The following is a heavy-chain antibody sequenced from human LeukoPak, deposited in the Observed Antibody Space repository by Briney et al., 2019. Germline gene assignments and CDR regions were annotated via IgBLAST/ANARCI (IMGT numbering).Heavy chain of an antibody. V-gene: IGHV4-30-4*01. J-gene: IGHJ4*02. Sequence: SQTLSLTCTVSGGSIRSGDYYWSWIRQPPGKGLEWIGYTASPYHNPSLKSRVTISIDTSKNQISLKLDSVTASDTAVYYCARDQTYSGSGIYTYFDYWGQGILVTVSS. D-gene: IGHD3-10*01. CDR2: YTASP. CDR1: GGSIRSGDYY. CDR3: ARDQTYSGSGIYTYFDY.